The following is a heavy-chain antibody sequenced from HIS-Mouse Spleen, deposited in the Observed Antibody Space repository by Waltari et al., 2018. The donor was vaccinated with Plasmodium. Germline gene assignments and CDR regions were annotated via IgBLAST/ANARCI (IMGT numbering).Heavy chain of an antibody. CDR1: GGSFSGYY. CDR3: ASSGSGSYYY. J-gene: IGHJ4*02. CDR2: INHSGST. Sequence: QVQLQQWGAGLLKPSETLSLTCAVYGGSFSGYYWSWIRQPHGKGLEWIGEINHSGSTNYNPSLKSRVTISVDTSKNQFSLKLSSVTAADTAVYYCASSGSGSYYYWGQGTLVTVSS. D-gene: IGHD3-10*01. V-gene: IGHV4-34*01.